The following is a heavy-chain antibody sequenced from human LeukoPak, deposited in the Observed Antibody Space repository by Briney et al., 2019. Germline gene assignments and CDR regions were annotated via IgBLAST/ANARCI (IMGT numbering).Heavy chain of an antibody. CDR1: GGTFSSYA. D-gene: IGHD6-19*01. CDR3: ARESIAVAGDPFDY. J-gene: IGHJ4*02. CDR2: MNPNSGNT. V-gene: IGHV1-8*02. Sequence: ASVKVSCKASGGTFSSYAISWVRQAPGQGLEWMGWMNPNSGNTGYAQKFQGRVTMTRNTSISTAYMELSSLRSEDTAVYYCARESIAVAGDPFDYWGQGTLVTVSS.